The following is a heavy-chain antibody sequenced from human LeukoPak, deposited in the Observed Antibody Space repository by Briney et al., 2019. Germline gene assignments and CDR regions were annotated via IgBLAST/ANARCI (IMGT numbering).Heavy chain of an antibody. D-gene: IGHD3-16*01. CDR1: GFTFSSYG. Sequence: PGGSLRLSCATSGFTFSSYGMHWVRQAPGKGLEWVTFIRYDGSHKYYADSVKGRFTISRDNSKNTLYLQMNSLRAEDTAVYYCASMYRGGRYWGQGTLVTVSS. V-gene: IGHV3-30*02. J-gene: IGHJ4*02. CDR2: IRYDGSHK. CDR3: ASMYRGGRY.